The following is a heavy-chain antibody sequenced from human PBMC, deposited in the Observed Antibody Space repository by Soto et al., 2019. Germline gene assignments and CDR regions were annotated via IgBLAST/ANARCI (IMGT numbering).Heavy chain of an antibody. D-gene: IGHD5-12*01. Sequence: QLQLQESGPGLVKPSETLSLTCTVSGGSISSSSYYWGWIRQPPGKGLEWIGSIYYSGSTYYNPSLKSRGTISVDTSKNQFSLKLSSVTAADTAVYYCARLGLRYWYFDLWGRGTLVTVSS. CDR3: ARLGLRYWYFDL. J-gene: IGHJ2*01. CDR1: GGSISSSSYY. V-gene: IGHV4-39*01. CDR2: IYYSGST.